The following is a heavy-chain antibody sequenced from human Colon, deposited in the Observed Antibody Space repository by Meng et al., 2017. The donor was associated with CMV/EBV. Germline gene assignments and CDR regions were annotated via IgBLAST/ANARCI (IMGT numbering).Heavy chain of an antibody. CDR3: ARELARGGY. V-gene: IGHV1-18*01. CDR1: GYTFTNFG. CDR2: ISPYNGDT. J-gene: IGHJ4*02. Sequence: QVQLVQSGAEVTKPGASVKVSCKTSGYTFTNFGISWVRQAPGQGLEWMAYISPYNGDTNYAQRFQGRVALTTDTSTSTVYMEPGSLTSDDTAMYYCARELARGGYWGQGTLVTVSS.